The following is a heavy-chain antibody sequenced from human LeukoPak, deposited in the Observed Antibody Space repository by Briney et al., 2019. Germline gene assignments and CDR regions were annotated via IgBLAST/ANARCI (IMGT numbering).Heavy chain of an antibody. V-gene: IGHV4-61*02. J-gene: IGHJ4*02. D-gene: IGHD1-26*01. CDR3: ASGIDY. Sequence: SQTLSLTCTVSGGSISSGSYYWSWIRQPAGKGLEWIGRIYTSGSTNYNPSLKSRVTISVDTSKTQFSLTLSSVTAADTAVYYCASGIDYWGQGTLVTVSS. CDR1: GGSISSGSYY. CDR2: IYTSGST.